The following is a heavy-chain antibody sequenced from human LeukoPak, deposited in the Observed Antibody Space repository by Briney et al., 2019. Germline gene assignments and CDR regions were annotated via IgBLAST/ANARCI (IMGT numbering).Heavy chain of an antibody. V-gene: IGHV3-15*01. Sequence: SGGSLRLSCAASGFTFTNAWMSWVRQAPGKGLEWVGRIKTKTDGETIDYLAPVKGRFTISRDDSKNTVYLQMNSLKIEDTAMYYCTTVLRSHAAFDNWGQGTLVTASS. D-gene: IGHD6-13*01. CDR2: IKTKTDGETI. J-gene: IGHJ4*02. CDR1: GFTFTNAW. CDR3: TTVLRSHAAFDN.